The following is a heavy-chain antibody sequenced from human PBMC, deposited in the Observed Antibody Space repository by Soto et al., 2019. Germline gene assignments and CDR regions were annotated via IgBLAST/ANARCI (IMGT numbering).Heavy chain of an antibody. CDR2: ISAYNGNT. CDR1: GYTFGSYG. J-gene: IGHJ5*02. V-gene: IGHV1-18*01. D-gene: IGHD3-3*01. Sequence: QVQLVQSGAEVKKPGASVKVSCKASGYTFGSYGMTWVRQAPGQGLEWMGWISAYNGNTDYAQKVQGRGTLTTDTSKDTAYMEVRSLRSDDTAVYYCARDRVVVPGWFDPWGQGTLVTVSS. CDR3: ARDRVVVPGWFDP.